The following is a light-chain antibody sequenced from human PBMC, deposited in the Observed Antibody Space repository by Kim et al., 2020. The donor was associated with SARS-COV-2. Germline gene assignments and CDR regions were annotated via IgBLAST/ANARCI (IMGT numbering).Light chain of an antibody. CDR3: QQSYKIPYS. J-gene: IGKJ2*01. V-gene: IGKV1-39*01. Sequence: DVQLTQSPSSLSASVGDRVTITCRASQSIGSYLDWYQHRPGTAPKLLIYAASMLQTGVPSRFSGSGVGADFSLTISDLRPEDSAIYNCQQSYKIPYSFGQRTKLEI. CDR1: QSIGSY. CDR2: AAS.